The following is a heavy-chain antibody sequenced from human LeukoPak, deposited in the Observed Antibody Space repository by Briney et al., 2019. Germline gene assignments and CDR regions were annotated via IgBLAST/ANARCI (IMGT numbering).Heavy chain of an antibody. CDR2: ISSSSSYI. D-gene: IGHD6-13*01. Sequence: GGSLRLSCAASGFTFSSYSMNWVRQAPGKGLEWVSSISSSSSYIYYADSVKGRFTISRDNAKNSLYLQMNSLRAEDTAVYYCARVSDSSSWCLGGWFDPWGQGTLVTVSS. CDR3: ARVSDSSSWCLGGWFDP. V-gene: IGHV3-21*01. J-gene: IGHJ5*02. CDR1: GFTFSSYS.